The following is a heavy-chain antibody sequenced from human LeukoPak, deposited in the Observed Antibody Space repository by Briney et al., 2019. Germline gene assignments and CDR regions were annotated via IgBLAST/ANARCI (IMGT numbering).Heavy chain of an antibody. CDR3: ARSSSYDILTGYDY. CDR2: IYYSGST. Sequence: SETLSLTCTVSGGSISSYYWNWIRQPPGKGLEWIGHIYYSGSTNYNPSLKSRVTISVDTSKNQFSLKLNSVTAADTAVYYCARSSSYDILTGYDYWGQGTLVTVSS. CDR1: GGSISSYY. J-gene: IGHJ4*02. D-gene: IGHD3-9*01. V-gene: IGHV4-59*01.